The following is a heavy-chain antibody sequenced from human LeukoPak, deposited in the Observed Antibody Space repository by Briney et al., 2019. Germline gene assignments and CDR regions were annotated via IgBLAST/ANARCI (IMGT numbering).Heavy chain of an antibody. CDR1: GFTFGDYA. Sequence: PGGSLRLSCTASGFTFGDYAMSWFRQAPGKGLEWVGFIRSKAYGGTTEYAASVKGRFTISRDDSKSIAYLQMNSLKTEDTAVYYCTSNFEGVAVGGYSYEIDYWGQGTLVTVSS. CDR3: TSNFEGVAVGGYSYEIDY. V-gene: IGHV3-49*03. D-gene: IGHD5-18*01. J-gene: IGHJ4*02. CDR2: IRSKAYGGTT.